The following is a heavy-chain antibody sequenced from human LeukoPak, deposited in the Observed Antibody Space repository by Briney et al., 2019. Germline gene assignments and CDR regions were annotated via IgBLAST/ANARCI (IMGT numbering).Heavy chain of an antibody. V-gene: IGHV3-53*01. CDR3: ARDDYGDYGMDV. Sequence: GGSLRLSCAASGFTVSSNYMSWVRQAPGKGLEWVSVIYSGGSTYYADSVKGRFTISRDNAKNSLYMQMNSLRAEDTAVYYCARDDYGDYGMDVWGQGTTVTVSS. J-gene: IGHJ6*02. CDR2: IYSGGST. D-gene: IGHD4-17*01. CDR1: GFTVSSNY.